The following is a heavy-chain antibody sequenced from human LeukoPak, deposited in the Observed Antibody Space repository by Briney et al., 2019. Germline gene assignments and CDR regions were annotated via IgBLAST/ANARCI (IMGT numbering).Heavy chain of an antibody. D-gene: IGHD5-18*01. J-gene: IGHJ4*02. Sequence: GGSLRLSCAASGFTFSSYGMHWVRQAPGKGLEWVAVISYDGSNKYYADSVKGRFTISRDNSKNTLYLQMNSLRAEDTAVYYCAKCGYSYDTFDSWGQGTLVTVSS. V-gene: IGHV3-30*18. CDR3: AKCGYSYDTFDS. CDR1: GFTFSSYG. CDR2: ISYDGSNK.